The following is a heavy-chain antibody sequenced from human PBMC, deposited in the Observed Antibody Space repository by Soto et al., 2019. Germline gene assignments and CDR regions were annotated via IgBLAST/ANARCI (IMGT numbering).Heavy chain of an antibody. J-gene: IGHJ4*02. CDR2: MSYDGSNE. CDR1: GFTFSSNA. D-gene: IGHD4-17*01. V-gene: IGHV3-30-3*01. CDR3: ARDSILSGTTRPPPLDY. Sequence: QVQLVESGGGVVQPGRSLRLSCAASGFTFSSNAMHWVRQAPGKGLEWVAVMSYDGSNEYYGDSVKGRFTISRDNSKNTLYLQMNSLRAEDTAEYYCARDSILSGTTRPPPLDYWGQGTLVTVSS.